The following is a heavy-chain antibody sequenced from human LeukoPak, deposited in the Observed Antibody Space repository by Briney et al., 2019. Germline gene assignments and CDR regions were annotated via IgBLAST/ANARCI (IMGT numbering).Heavy chain of an antibody. V-gene: IGHV4-30-2*01. CDR2: IYHSGST. Sequence: KASETLSLTCAVSGGSTSSGGYSWSWIRQPPGKGLEWIGYIYHSGSTYYNPSLKSRVTISVDRSKNQFSLKLSSVTAADTAVYYCAREGKYYFDYWGQGTLVTVSS. J-gene: IGHJ4*02. CDR1: GGSTSSGGYS. CDR3: AREGKYYFDY.